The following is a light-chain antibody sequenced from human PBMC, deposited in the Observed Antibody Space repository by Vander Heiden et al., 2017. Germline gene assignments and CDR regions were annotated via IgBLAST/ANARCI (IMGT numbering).Light chain of an antibody. CDR1: QAISSH. CDR2: AAS. V-gene: IGKV1-8*01. J-gene: IGKJ2*02. Sequence: AIRATQSPSSFSASTGDRVTITCRASQAISSHLARYQQNPGKAPKLLIYAASTLQSGVPSRFSGSASGTDFTLTISCLQSEDFATYYCQQDDSSQCTFGQGTKVEIK. CDR3: QQDDSSQCT.